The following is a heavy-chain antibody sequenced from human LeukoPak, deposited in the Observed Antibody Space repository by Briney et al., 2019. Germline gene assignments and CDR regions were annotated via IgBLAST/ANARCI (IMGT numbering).Heavy chain of an antibody. CDR2: IYYSGST. CDR1: GGSISNTNW. V-gene: IGHV4-4*02. J-gene: IGHJ4*02. CDR3: ARAPKDDYFDY. D-gene: IGHD5-24*01. Sequence: SGTLSLTCGVSGGSISNTNWWTWVRQPPGKGLEWIGYIYYSGSTNYNPSLKSRVTISVDTSKNQFSLKLSSVTAADTAVYYCARAPKDDYFDYWGQGTLVTVSS.